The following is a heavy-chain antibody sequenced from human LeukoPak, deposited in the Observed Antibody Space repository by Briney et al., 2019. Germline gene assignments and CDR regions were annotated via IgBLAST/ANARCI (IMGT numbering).Heavy chain of an antibody. CDR3: AKGYSSGWTYYYYYYGMDV. V-gene: IGHV3-23*01. Sequence: PGGSLRLSCAASGFTFSSYAMSWVRQAPGKGLEWVSAISGSGGSTYYADSVKGRFTISRDNSKNTLYLQMNSLRAEDTAVCYCAKGYSSGWTYYYYYYGMDVWGQGTTVTVSS. CDR2: ISGSGGST. J-gene: IGHJ6*02. D-gene: IGHD6-19*01. CDR1: GFTFSSYA.